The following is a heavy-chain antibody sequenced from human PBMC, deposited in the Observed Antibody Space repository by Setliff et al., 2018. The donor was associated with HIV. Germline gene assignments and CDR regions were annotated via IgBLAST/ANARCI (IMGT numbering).Heavy chain of an antibody. V-gene: IGHV4-34*01. J-gene: IGHJ3*02. CDR1: GGSFSGYY. CDR2: INHSGST. CDR3: ARDKVDGSGDAFDI. D-gene: IGHD6-19*01. Sequence: PSETLSLTCAVYGGSFSGYYWSWIRQPPGKGLEWIGEINHSGSTNYNPSLKSRVTISVDTSKNQFSLKLSSVTAADTAVYYCARDKVDGSGDAFDIWGQGTMVTVSS.